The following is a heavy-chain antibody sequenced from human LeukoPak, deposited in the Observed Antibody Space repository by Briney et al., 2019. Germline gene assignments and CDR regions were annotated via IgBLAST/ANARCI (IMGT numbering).Heavy chain of an antibody. CDR2: INPNSGDT. J-gene: IGHJ4*02. Sequence: ASVKVSCKASGYIFTGSYIHWVRQAPGQGLEWMGWINPNSGDTNYAQKFQGRVTMTRDTSISTAYMELRSLRSDDTAVYYCARVPPYLYGGNSVDYWGQGTLVTVSS. V-gene: IGHV1-2*02. CDR1: GYIFTGSY. D-gene: IGHD4-23*01. CDR3: ARVPPYLYGGNSVDY.